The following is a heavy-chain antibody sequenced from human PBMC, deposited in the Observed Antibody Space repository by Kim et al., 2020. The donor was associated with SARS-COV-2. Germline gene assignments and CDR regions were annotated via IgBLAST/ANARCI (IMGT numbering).Heavy chain of an antibody. V-gene: IGHV1-18*01. CDR3: ARESYYDSSAYFDY. Sequence: ASVKVSCKASGYTFTSYGISWVRQAPGQGLEWMGWISAYNGNTNYAQKLQGRVTMTTDTSTSTAYMELRSLRSDDTAVYYCARESYYDSSAYFDYWGQGTLVTVSS. CDR1: GYTFTSYG. J-gene: IGHJ4*02. CDR2: ISAYNGNT. D-gene: IGHD3-22*01.